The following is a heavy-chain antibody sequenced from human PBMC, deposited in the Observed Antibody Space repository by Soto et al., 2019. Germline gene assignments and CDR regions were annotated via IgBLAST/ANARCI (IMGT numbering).Heavy chain of an antibody. D-gene: IGHD3-10*01. V-gene: IGHV3-15*01. CDR1: GFTFSNAW. CDR3: TTRSGIGYYGMDV. Sequence: KPGGSLRLSCAASGFTFSNAWMSWVRQAPGKGLEWVGRIKSKTDGGTTDYAAPVKGRFTISRDDSKNTLYLQMNSLKTEDTAVYYCTTRSGIGYYGMDVWGQGTTVTVSS. J-gene: IGHJ6*02. CDR2: IKSKTDGGTT.